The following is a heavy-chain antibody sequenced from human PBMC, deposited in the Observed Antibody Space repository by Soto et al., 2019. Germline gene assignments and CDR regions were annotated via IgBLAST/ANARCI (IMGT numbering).Heavy chain of an antibody. CDR2: ISAYNGNT. CDR3: RVVTARPEYFQH. V-gene: IGHV1-18*01. Sequence: QVQLVQSGAEVKKPGASVKVSCKASGYTFTSYGISWVRQAPGQGLEWMGWISAYNGNTNYAQKLQGRVTMTTDTYTSSAYMELRSLISDDTAVYYCRVVTARPEYFQHWGQGTLVTVSS. CDR1: GYTFTSYG. D-gene: IGHD2-21*02. J-gene: IGHJ1*01.